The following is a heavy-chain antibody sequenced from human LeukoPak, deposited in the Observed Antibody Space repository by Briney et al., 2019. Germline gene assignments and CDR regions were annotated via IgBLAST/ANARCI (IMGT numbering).Heavy chain of an antibody. CDR1: GFTFSSYA. J-gene: IGHJ4*02. D-gene: IGHD3-10*01. V-gene: IGHV3-30*04. CDR3: AKDSPGPLGVDY. CDR2: ISYDGSNK. Sequence: GGSLRLSCAASGFTFSSYAIHWVRQAPGKGLEWVALISYDGSNKYYADSVKGRFTISRDKSKNTLYLQMNSLRADDTAVYYCAKDSPGPLGVDYWGQGTLVTVSS.